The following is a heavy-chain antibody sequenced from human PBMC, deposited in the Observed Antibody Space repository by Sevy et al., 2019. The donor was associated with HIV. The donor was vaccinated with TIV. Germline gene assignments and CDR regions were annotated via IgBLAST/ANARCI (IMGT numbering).Heavy chain of an antibody. CDR2: IKQDGSEK. Sequence: GGSLRLSCAASGFTFSSYWMSWVRQAPGKGLEWVANIKQDGSEKYYVDSVKGRFNISRDNAKNSLYLQMNSLRAEDTAVYYCARAPLLLWFGELLSDYFDYWGQGTLVTVSS. CDR1: GFTFSSYW. V-gene: IGHV3-7*01. J-gene: IGHJ4*02. CDR3: ARAPLLLWFGELLSDYFDY. D-gene: IGHD3-10*01.